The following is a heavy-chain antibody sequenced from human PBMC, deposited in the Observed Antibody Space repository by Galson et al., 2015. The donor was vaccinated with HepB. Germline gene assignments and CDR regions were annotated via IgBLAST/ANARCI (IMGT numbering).Heavy chain of an antibody. Sequence: SVKVSCKVSGYTLTELSMHWVRQAPGKGLEWMGGFDPEDGETIYAQKFQGRVTMTEDTPTDTAYMELSSLRSEDTAVYYCATQGVVPAATQFDYWGQGTLVTVSS. V-gene: IGHV1-24*01. J-gene: IGHJ4*02. CDR1: GYTLTELS. D-gene: IGHD2-2*01. CDR3: ATQGVVPAATQFDY. CDR2: FDPEDGET.